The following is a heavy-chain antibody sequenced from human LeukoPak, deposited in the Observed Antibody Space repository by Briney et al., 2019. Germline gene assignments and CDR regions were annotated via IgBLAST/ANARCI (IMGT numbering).Heavy chain of an antibody. Sequence: GGSLRLSCAASGFTFSSYNMNWVRQAPGKGLEWASSITTSSIYKYYGDSVKGRFTISRDNAKKSLYLQMNSLRAEDTAVYYCAKTTVTPPYYRDVWGKGTTVTVSS. V-gene: IGHV3-21*01. CDR2: ITTSSIYK. CDR1: GFTFSSYN. J-gene: IGHJ6*03. CDR3: AKTTVTPPYYRDV. D-gene: IGHD4-11*01.